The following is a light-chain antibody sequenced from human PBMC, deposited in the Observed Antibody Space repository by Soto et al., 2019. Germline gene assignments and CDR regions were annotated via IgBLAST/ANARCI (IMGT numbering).Light chain of an antibody. CDR1: RSVSSY. CDR2: DAS. V-gene: IGKV3-11*01. Sequence: EILLTQSPATLSLCPGERATLSCRASRSVSSYLAWYQQKPGQAPRLLIYDASNRATGIPARFSGSGSGTDFTLTISSLEPEDFAVYYCQQRSNWPPITFGQGTRLEIK. CDR3: QQRSNWPPIT. J-gene: IGKJ5*01.